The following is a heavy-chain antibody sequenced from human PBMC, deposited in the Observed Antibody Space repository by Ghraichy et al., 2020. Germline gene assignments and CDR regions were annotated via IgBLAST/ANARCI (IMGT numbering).Heavy chain of an antibody. CDR2: ISGSGGST. CDR1: GFTFSSYA. Sequence: GGSLRLSCAASGFTFSSYAMSWVRQAPGKGLEWVSAISGSGGSTYYADSVKGRFTISRDNSKNTLYLQMNSLRAEDTAVYYCAKDHGSGSYCYYFDYWGQGTLVTVSS. CDR3: AKDHGSGSYCYYFDY. D-gene: IGHD3-10*01. J-gene: IGHJ4*02. V-gene: IGHV3-23*01.